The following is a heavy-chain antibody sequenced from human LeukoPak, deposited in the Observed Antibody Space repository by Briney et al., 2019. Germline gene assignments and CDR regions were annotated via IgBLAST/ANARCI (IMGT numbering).Heavy chain of an antibody. Sequence: TGGSLRLSCEASGFTFSSYWMTWVRQAPGRGLEWVANIKTDGSEKHYVDSVEGRFTISRDNARNSLYLQMNSLRAEDTAVYYCARDLDTYVVLTAYDVFDIWGQGTKVTVSS. CDR1: GFTFSSYW. CDR2: IKTDGSEK. CDR3: ARDLDTYVVLTAYDVFDI. D-gene: IGHD2-21*02. J-gene: IGHJ3*02. V-gene: IGHV3-7*01.